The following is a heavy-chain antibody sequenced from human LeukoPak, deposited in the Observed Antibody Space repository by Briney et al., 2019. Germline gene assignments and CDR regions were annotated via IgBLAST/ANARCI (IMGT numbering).Heavy chain of an antibody. CDR2: IYYSGST. Sequence: SETLSLTYTVSGGSISSYYWSWIRQPPGKGLEWIGYIYYSGSTNYNPSLKSRVTISVDTSKNQFSLKLSSVTAADTAVYYCARHLRGSAGTWVLLFDPWGQGTLVTVSS. V-gene: IGHV4-59*08. CDR3: ARHLRGSAGTWVLLFDP. D-gene: IGHD6-13*01. J-gene: IGHJ5*02. CDR1: GGSISSYY.